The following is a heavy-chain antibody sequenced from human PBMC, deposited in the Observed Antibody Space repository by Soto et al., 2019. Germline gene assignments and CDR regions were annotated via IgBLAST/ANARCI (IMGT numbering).Heavy chain of an antibody. D-gene: IGHD3-10*01. CDR2: TYYRSKWYN. CDR3: ARGRGVASVGYYYYGMDV. Sequence: SQTLSLTCAISGDSVSSNSAAWNWIRQSPSRGLEWLGRTYYRSKWYNDYAVSVKSRITINPDTSKNQFSLQLNSVTPEDTAVYYCARGRGVASVGYYYYGMDVWGQGTTVTVSS. V-gene: IGHV6-1*01. J-gene: IGHJ6*02. CDR1: GDSVSSNSAA.